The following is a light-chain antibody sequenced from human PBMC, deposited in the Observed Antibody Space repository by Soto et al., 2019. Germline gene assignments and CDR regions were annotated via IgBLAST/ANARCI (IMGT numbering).Light chain of an antibody. CDR1: QSISYY. V-gene: IGKV1-39*01. CDR2: GAS. CDR3: QQTYPTPLT. J-gene: IGKJ4*01. Sequence: DIQMTQSPSSLSAYVGDRVNITCRASQSISYYLNWYQQKPGRAPNLLMYGASSLQSGVPSRFTGSGSGTEFTLTITSLQPGDFSTYYCQQTYPTPLTCGGGTKVEIK.